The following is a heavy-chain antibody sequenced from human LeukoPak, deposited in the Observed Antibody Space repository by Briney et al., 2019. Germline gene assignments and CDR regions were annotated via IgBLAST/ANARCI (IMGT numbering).Heavy chain of an antibody. Sequence: GESLKISCKGSGYNFATVWIGWVRQMPGKGLEWMGIIYPSDSDTRYSPSFQGQVTISADKSITTAYLQWSSLKASDTALYYCTIWGGDCNPYCFDYWGQGTPVTVSS. J-gene: IGHJ4*02. CDR3: TIWGGDCNPYCFDY. CDR1: GYNFATVW. D-gene: IGHD2-21*02. CDR2: IYPSDSDT. V-gene: IGHV5-51*03.